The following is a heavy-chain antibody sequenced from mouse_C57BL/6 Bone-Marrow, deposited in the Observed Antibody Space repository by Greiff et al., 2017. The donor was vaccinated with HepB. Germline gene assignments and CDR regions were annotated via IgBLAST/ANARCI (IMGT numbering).Heavy chain of an antibody. J-gene: IGHJ4*01. D-gene: IGHD2-2*01. CDR2: IYPGDGDT. V-gene: IGHV1-82*01. CDR3: ASPYGYDGGYAMDY. Sequence: QVHVKQSGPELVKPGASVKISCKASGYAFSSSWMNWVKQRPGKGLEWIGRIYPGDGDTNYNGKFKGKATLTADKSSSTAYMQLSSLTSEDSAVYFCASPYGYDGGYAMDYWGQGTSVTVSS. CDR1: GYAFSSSW.